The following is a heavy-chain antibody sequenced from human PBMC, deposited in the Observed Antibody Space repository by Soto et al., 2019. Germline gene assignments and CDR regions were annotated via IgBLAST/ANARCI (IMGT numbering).Heavy chain of an antibody. CDR2: INPKSGGT. Sequence: ASVKVSSKASGYSFTDYHIHWVRQAPGQGLEWLGRINPKSGGTSTAQKFQGWVTMTTDTSISTASMELTRLTSDDTAIYYCARGDSTDCSIGVCSFFYNHDMDVWGQGTTVTVSS. D-gene: IGHD2-8*01. J-gene: IGHJ6*02. CDR1: GYSFTDYH. V-gene: IGHV1-2*04. CDR3: ARGDSTDCSIGVCSFFYNHDMDV.